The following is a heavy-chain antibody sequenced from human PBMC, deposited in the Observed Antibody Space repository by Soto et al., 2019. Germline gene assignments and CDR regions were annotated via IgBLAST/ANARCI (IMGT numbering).Heavy chain of an antibody. CDR2: AYSLGRP. J-gene: IGHJ5*02. D-gene: IGHD3-3*01. CDR3: ARGGRVESPIMLDP. Sequence: SETLSLTCAVSGGALSPYYWNLIRQPPGKKLEWIGYAYSLGRPNYNPSLKRRVTMSLDTSKNQLSLELTSVTAADTAVYYCARGGRVESPIMLDPWGQGMRVTLFS. V-gene: IGHV4-59*01. CDR1: GGALSPYY.